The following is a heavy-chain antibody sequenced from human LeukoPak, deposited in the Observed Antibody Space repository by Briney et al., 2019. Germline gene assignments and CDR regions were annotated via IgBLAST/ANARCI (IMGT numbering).Heavy chain of an antibody. CDR2: MYYSGNS. CDR1: GGSISGGAYY. CDR3: ARDSSSWPTKDYYYYGMDV. V-gene: IGHV4-31*03. J-gene: IGHJ6*02. D-gene: IGHD6-13*01. Sequence: PSQTLSLTCTVSGGSISGGAYYWSWIRQHPGKGLEWIGYMYYSGNSYYNPSLKSRVTISVDTSKNQFSLKLSSVTAADTAVYYCARDSSSWPTKDYYYYGMDVWGQGTTVTVSS.